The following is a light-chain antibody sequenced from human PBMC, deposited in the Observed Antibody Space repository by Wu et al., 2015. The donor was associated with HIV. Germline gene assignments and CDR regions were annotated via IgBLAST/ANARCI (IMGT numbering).Light chain of an antibody. J-gene: IGKJ4*01. CDR3: QQYGSSPLT. Sequence: EIVLTQSPGTLSLSPGERATLSCRASQSVSNTYLAWYQQKPGQAPRLLIYGASSRATGIPDRFSGSESGTDFTLTISRLEPEDSAVYYCQQYGSSPLTFGGGTKVEI. CDR1: QSVSNTY. V-gene: IGKV3-20*01. CDR2: GAS.